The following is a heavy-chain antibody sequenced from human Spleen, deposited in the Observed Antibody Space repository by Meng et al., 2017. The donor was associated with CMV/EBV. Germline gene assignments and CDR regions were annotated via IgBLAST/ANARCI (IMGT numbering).Heavy chain of an antibody. V-gene: IGHV3-23*01. J-gene: IGHJ6*02. CDR2: ISGSGGST. D-gene: IGHD6-13*01. Sequence: GESLKISCAASGFTFSSYAMSWVRQAPGKGLEWVSAISGSGGSTYYADSVKGRFTISRDNSKNTLYLQMNSLRAEDTAVYYCAKAIAAAGGGYYYYYGMDVWGQGTTVTVSS. CDR1: GFTFSSYA. CDR3: AKAIAAAGGGYYYYYGMDV.